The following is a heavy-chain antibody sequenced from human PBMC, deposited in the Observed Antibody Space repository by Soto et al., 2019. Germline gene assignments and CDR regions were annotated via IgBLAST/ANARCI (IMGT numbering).Heavy chain of an antibody. Sequence: SVKVSCKASGGTFSSNAISWVRQAPGQGLEWMGGIILMFGTANYAQKFQGRVTNTADESTSTAYMELSSLRSEDTAVYYCASGVGYFDSSGNYYYDMDVWGQGTTVTVPS. D-gene: IGHD3-22*01. J-gene: IGHJ6*02. CDR3: ASGVGYFDSSGNYYYDMDV. V-gene: IGHV1-69*13. CDR1: GGTFSSNA. CDR2: IILMFGTA.